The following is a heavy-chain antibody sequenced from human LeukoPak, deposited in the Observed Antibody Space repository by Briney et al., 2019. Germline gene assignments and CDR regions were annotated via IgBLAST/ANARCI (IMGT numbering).Heavy chain of an antibody. CDR3: ARAYYSGSSSYAFDI. V-gene: IGHV4-39*01. J-gene: IGHJ3*02. D-gene: IGHD1-26*01. CDR1: GGSISSSSYY. CDR2: IYYSGST. Sequence: SETLSLTCTVSGGSISSSSYYWGWVRQPPGKGLEWIGSIYYSGSTYYNPSLKSRVTIPVDTSKNQFSLKLSSVTAADTAVYYCARAYYSGSSSYAFDIWGQGTMVTVSS.